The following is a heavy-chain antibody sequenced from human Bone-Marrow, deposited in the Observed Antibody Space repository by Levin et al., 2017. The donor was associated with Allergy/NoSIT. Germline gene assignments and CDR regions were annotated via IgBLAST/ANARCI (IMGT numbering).Heavy chain of an antibody. D-gene: IGHD3-22*01. CDR3: ARDKYFDSTTYYYPDN. Sequence: LSLTCAASGFTVRNSFMSWVRQAPGKGLEWVSAIYDDGSTFYIDSVKGRFTISRDNSKNTLFLQMNGLRAEDTAVYYCARDKYFDSTTYYYPDNWGQGTLVSVSS. J-gene: IGHJ4*02. CDR2: IYDDGST. CDR1: GFTVRNSF. V-gene: IGHV3-53*01.